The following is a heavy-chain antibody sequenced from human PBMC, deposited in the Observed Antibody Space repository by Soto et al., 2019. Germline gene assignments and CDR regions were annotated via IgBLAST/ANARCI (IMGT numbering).Heavy chain of an antibody. Sequence: GESLKISXKGSGYSFTSYWISWVRQMPGKGLEWMGRIDPSDSYTNYSPSFQGHVTISADKSISTAYLQWSSLKASDTAMYYCARLPRDFTSIDYWGQGTLVTVSS. CDR3: ARLPRDFTSIDY. CDR2: IDPSDSYT. V-gene: IGHV5-10-1*01. J-gene: IGHJ4*02. CDR1: GYSFTSYW. D-gene: IGHD3-3*01.